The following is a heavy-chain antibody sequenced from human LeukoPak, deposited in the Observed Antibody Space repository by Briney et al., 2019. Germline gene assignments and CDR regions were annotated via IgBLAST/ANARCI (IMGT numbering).Heavy chain of an antibody. CDR3: VATTVTTEGFDY. D-gene: IGHD4-17*01. J-gene: IGHJ4*02. CDR1: GFTFSSYS. V-gene: IGHV3-21*04. CDR2: ISSNGAYI. Sequence: GGSLRLSCAASGFTFSSYSMNWVRQAPGKGLEWVSSISSNGAYIYYADSLRGRFTISRDNAENTLYLQMNSLRAEDTAVYYCVATTVTTEGFDYWGQGTLVTVSS.